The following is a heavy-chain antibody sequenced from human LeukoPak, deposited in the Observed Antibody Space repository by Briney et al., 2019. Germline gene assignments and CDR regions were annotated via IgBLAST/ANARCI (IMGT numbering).Heavy chain of an antibody. CDR3: AELGITMIGGV. V-gene: IGHV3-48*03. J-gene: IGHJ6*04. CDR1: GFTFSSYE. CDR2: ISSSGSTI. D-gene: IGHD3-10*02. Sequence: GGSLRLSCAASGFTFSSYEMNWVRQAPGKGLGWVSYISSSGSTIYYADSVKGRFTISRDNARNSLYLQMNSLRAEDTAVYYCAELGITMIGGVWGKGTTVTISS.